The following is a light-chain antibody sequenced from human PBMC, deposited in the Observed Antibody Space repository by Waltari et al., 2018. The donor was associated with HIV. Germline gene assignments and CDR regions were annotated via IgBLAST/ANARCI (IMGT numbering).Light chain of an antibody. CDR3: QQYNNWPGIT. CDR2: GAS. J-gene: IGKJ5*01. Sequence: EIVMTPSPATLSVSPGDRPTLSCRASQSSSNYFAWYQQKPGQAPRLLIYGASTRATGIPARFSGSGSGTEFTLTISSLQSEDFAVYYCQQYNNWPGITFGQGTRLEIK. V-gene: IGKV3-15*01. CDR1: QSSSNY.